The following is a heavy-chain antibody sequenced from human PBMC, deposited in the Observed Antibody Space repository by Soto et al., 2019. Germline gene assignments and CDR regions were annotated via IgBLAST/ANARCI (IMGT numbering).Heavy chain of an antibody. D-gene: IGHD6-13*01. J-gene: IGHJ4*02. CDR2: ISAYNGNT. CDR3: ARSPPPWFNKKVSSIPSGGPNSGMSYYFDY. CDR1: GYTFTSYG. Sequence: GASVKVSCKDSGYTFTSYGISWVRQAPGQGLEWMGWISAYNGNTNYAQKLQGRVTMTTDTSTSTAYMELRSLRSDDTAVYYCARSPPPWFNKKVSSIPSGGPNSGMSYYFDYWGQGTLVTVSS. V-gene: IGHV1-18*01.